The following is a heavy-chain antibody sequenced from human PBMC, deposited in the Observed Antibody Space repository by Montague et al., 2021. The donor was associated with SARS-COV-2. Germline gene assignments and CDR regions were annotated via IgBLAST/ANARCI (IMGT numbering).Heavy chain of an antibody. Sequence: SLRLSCAASGFTFSSYAMSWVRQAPGKGLEWVSAISGSGGSTYYADSVKGRVTISRDNSKNTLYLQMNSLIAEDTAVNYCAKGIVVVPAAVTFDYWGQGTLVTVSS. CDR2: ISGSGGST. D-gene: IGHD2-2*01. J-gene: IGHJ4*02. V-gene: IGHV3-23*01. CDR3: AKGIVVVPAAVTFDY. CDR1: GFTFSSYA.